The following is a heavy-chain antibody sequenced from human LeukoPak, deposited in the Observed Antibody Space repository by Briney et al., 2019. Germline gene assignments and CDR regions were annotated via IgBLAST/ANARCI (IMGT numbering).Heavy chain of an antibody. CDR3: TRERRGSYYAFES. Sequence: GGSLRLSCAASGFVFTNHAISWVRQAPARGLEWVSVISGGGRTTEYADSVKGRFTVSRDNAKNSVALQLDGLRADDTAVYFCTRERRGSYYAFESWGQGTLVTVSS. V-gene: IGHV3-23*01. CDR2: ISGGGRTT. J-gene: IGHJ4*02. CDR1: GFVFTNHA. D-gene: IGHD3-16*01.